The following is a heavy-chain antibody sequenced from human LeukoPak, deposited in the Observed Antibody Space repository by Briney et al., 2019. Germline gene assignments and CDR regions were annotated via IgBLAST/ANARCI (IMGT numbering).Heavy chain of an antibody. CDR3: AREDDSWGPNNLDL. CDR1: AFTFSDYS. Sequence: GGSLRLSCAASAFTFSDYSMNWVRQAPGKGLEWISYIDTSSSTMYYADSVMGRFTISRDNAKEALYLQMNSLRDEDTAVYYCAREDDSWGPNNLDLWGQGTMVTVSS. CDR2: IDTSSSTM. D-gene: IGHD7-27*01. J-gene: IGHJ3*01. V-gene: IGHV3-48*02.